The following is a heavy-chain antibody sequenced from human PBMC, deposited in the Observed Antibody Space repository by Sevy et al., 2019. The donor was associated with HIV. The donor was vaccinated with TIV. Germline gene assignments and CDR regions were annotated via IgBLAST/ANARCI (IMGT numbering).Heavy chain of an antibody. CDR2: MSYDGSNK. Sequence: GESLKISCAASGFTFSSYAMHWVRQAPGKGLEWVAGMSYDGSNKYYADSVKGRFTISEDNSKNTLYLQMNSLRGADRAGYYSASDVGIFWTRLDYWGQGTLVTVSS. CDR3: ASDVGIFWTRLDY. CDR1: GFTFSSYA. V-gene: IGHV3-30*04. D-gene: IGHD3-3*01. J-gene: IGHJ4*02.